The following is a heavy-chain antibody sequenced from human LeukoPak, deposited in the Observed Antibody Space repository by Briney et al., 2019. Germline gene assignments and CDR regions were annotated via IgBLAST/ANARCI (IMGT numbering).Heavy chain of an antibody. J-gene: IGHJ4*02. CDR1: GFTFSNYW. Sequence: GGSLRLSCAASGFTFSNYWMHWVSQTPGKGLVWVSRVSPDGRRTTYADSVKGRFTISRDKDKSTFLQMNSLRAEDTAVYYCVRSVSGNYGRFDYWGQGTLVTVSS. CDR3: VRSVSGNYGRFDY. CDR2: VSPDGRRT. D-gene: IGHD1-26*01. V-gene: IGHV3-74*03.